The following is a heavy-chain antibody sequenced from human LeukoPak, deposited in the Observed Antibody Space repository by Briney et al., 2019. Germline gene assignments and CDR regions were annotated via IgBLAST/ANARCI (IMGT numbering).Heavy chain of an antibody. D-gene: IGHD3-22*01. V-gene: IGHV1-69*13. CDR1: GYTFTSYG. CDR3: ARGQYYYDSSGLAGNNWFDP. Sequence: GASVKVSCKASGYTFTSYGISWVRQAPGQGLEWMGGIIPIFGTANYAQKFQGRVTITADESTSTAYMELSSLRSEDTAVYYCARGQYYYDSSGLAGNNWFDPWGQGTLVTVSS. CDR2: IIPIFGTA. J-gene: IGHJ5*02.